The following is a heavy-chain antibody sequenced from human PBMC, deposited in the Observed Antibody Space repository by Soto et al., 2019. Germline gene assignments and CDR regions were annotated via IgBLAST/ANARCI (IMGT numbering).Heavy chain of an antibody. J-gene: IGHJ6*02. V-gene: IGHV3-23*01. D-gene: IGHD3-10*01. CDR2: ISTGGGST. CDR1: GFTFSSYA. CDR3: AKDRVRVNV. Sequence: GGSLRLSCAASGFTFSSYAMSWVRQAPGKGLEWVSGISTGGGSTYYADSVKGRLTISRDNSKNTLYLQMNSLRAEDTAVYYCAKDRVRVNVWGQGTTVTVSS.